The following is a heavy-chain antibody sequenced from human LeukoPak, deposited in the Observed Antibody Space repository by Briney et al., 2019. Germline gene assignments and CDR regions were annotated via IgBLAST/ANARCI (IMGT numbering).Heavy chain of an antibody. V-gene: IGHV3-48*03. D-gene: IGHD3-9*01. CDR2: ISSSGSTI. J-gene: IGHJ5*02. CDR3: ARAPTKFRRDWFDP. CDR1: EFTFSSYE. Sequence: GGSLRLSCAASEFTFSSYEMNWVRQAPGKGLEWVSYISSSGSTIYYADSEKGRFTISRDNAKNSLDLQMNSLRAEDTAVYYCARAPTKFRRDWFDPWGQGTLVTVSS.